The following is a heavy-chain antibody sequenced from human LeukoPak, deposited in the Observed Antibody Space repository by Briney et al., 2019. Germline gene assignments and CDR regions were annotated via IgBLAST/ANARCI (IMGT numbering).Heavy chain of an antibody. J-gene: IGHJ4*02. D-gene: IGHD5-24*01. CDR3: ARDGRWLQFGYYFDY. V-gene: IGHV3-30-3*01. Sequence: GGSLRLSCAASGFTFSSYWMHWVRQAPGKGLEWVAVISYDGSNKYYADSVKGRFTISRDNSKNTLYLQMNSLRAEDTAVYYCARDGRWLQFGYYFDYWGQGTLVTVSS. CDR1: GFTFSSYW. CDR2: ISYDGSNK.